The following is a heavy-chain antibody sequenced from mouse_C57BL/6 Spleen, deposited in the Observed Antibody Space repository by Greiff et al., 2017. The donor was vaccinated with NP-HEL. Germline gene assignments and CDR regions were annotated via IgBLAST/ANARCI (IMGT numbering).Heavy chain of an antibody. CDR1: GYTFTSYW. CDR2: IDPSDSYT. J-gene: IGHJ3*01. D-gene: IGHD2-5*01. V-gene: IGHV1-69*01. Sequence: VQLQQPGAELVMPGASVKLSCKASGYTFTSYWMHWVKQRPGQGLEWIGEIDPSDSYTNYNQKFKGKSTLTVDKSSSTAYMQLSSLTSEDSAVYYCAREGGYSNYFAYWGQGTLVTVSA. CDR3: AREGGYSNYFAY.